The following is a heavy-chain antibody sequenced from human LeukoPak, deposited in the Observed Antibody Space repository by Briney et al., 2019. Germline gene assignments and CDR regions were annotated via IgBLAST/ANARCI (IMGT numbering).Heavy chain of an antibody. CDR3: AKDARRTNGWYFFDY. CDR2: ISDSGSLT. V-gene: IGHV3-23*01. Sequence: PGGSLRLSCAASGFAFSRLAMGWVRQAPGQGLEWVSVISDSGSLTYYADSVKGRFTISRDNSKNTLFLQMNSLRAEDTAVYYCAKDARRTNGWYFFDYWGQGTLVTVSS. J-gene: IGHJ4*02. D-gene: IGHD6-19*01. CDR1: GFAFSRLA.